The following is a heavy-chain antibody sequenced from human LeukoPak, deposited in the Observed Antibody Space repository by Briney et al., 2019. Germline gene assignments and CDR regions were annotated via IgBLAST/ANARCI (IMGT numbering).Heavy chain of an antibody. V-gene: IGHV3-23*01. CDR2: ISGSGAST. D-gene: IGHD2-15*01. CDR3: AKIRWSHDAFDI. Sequence: GGSLRLSCAASGFTFSSFVMTWVRQAPGKGLEWVSAISGSGASTYYADSVKGRFTISRDNSKNTLYLQMNSLRANDTAVYYCAKIRWSHDAFDIWGQGTMVTVSS. CDR1: GFTFSSFV. J-gene: IGHJ3*02.